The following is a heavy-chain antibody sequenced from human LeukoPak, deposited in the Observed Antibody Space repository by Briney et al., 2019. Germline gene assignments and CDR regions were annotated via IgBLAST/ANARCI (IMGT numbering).Heavy chain of an antibody. D-gene: IGHD3-22*01. J-gene: IGHJ4*02. V-gene: IGHV1-46*01. CDR1: GYTFTSYY. CDR3: ARDRYYYDSSGYIRGISFDY. Sequence: ASVKVSCKASGYTFTSYYMHWVRQAPGQGLEWMGIINPSGGSTSYAQKFRGRVTMTRDTSTSTVYTELSSLRSEDTAVYYCARDRYYYDSSGYIRGISFDYWGQGTLVTVSS. CDR2: INPSGGST.